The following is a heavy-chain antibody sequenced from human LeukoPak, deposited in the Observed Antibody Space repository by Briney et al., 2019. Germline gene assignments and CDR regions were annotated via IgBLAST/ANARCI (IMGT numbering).Heavy chain of an antibody. CDR3: ARLRPPGTPGRWFDP. J-gene: IGHJ5*02. Sequence: SETLSLTCAVYGGSFSGYYWSWIRQPPGKGLEWIGYIYYSGSTNYNPSLKSRVTISVDTSKNQFSLKLSSVTAADTAVYYCARLRPPGTPGRWFDPWGQGTLVTVSS. V-gene: IGHV4-59*08. D-gene: IGHD1-1*01. CDR2: IYYSGST. CDR1: GGSFSGYY.